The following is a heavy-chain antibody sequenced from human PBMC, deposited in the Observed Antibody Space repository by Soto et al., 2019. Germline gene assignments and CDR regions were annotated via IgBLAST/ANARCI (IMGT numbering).Heavy chain of an antibody. J-gene: IGHJ3*02. CDR2: IYYSGST. V-gene: IGHV4-31*03. D-gene: IGHD3-22*01. CDR1: GGSISSGGYY. Sequence: SETLSLTCTVSGGSISSGGYYWSWIRQHPGKGLEWIGYIYYSGSTYYNPSLKSRVTIPVDTSKNQFSLKLSSVTAADTAVYYCARDLQYYYDSSGYRSAFDIWGQGTMVTVSS. CDR3: ARDLQYYYDSSGYRSAFDI.